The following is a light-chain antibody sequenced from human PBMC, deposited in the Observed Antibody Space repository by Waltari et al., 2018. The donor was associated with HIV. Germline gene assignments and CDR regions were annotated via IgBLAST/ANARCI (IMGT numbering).Light chain of an antibody. J-gene: IGLJ1*01. CDR1: TSDIHTYHY. Sequence: QSAMTQPHSASGSHGQSVTLSCSGTTSDIHTYHYVPCFQQHPVQSPTLMIYEVTKRPSVVPNRFSGSKSGNTASLTVSGLQADDEADYYYSSYAGTNHFSFFGTGTKVTVL. V-gene: IGLV2-8*01. CDR3: SSYAGTNHFSF. CDR2: EVT.